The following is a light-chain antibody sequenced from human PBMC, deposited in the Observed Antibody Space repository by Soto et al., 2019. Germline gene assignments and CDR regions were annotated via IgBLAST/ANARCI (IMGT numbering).Light chain of an antibody. V-gene: IGKV3-15*01. CDR2: GAS. J-gene: IGKJ1*01. CDR1: QSVSSN. CDR3: QHYNNWPPCT. Sequence: EIVMTQSPATLSVSPGERATLSCRASQSVSSNLALYQQKPGQAPRLLIYGASTRATGIPARLSGSGSGTEFPLTVSSLQSEDFAVYYCQHYNNWPPCTFGQGTKVESK.